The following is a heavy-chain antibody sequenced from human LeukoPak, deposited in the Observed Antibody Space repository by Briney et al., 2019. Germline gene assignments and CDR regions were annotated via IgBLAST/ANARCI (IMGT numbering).Heavy chain of an antibody. CDR2: ISSRATNI. V-gene: IGHV3-48*03. Sequence: GGSLRLSCAASGFAFSSFEMNWVRQAPGKGLEWVSYISSRATNIYYADCVTGRFTISRDNAKNSLYLQMNSLRAEDTAVYYCAREGYCRDDTCLSYDAFDIWGQGTMVTVSS. CDR1: GFAFSSFE. D-gene: IGHD2-15*01. J-gene: IGHJ3*02. CDR3: AREGYCRDDTCLSYDAFDI.